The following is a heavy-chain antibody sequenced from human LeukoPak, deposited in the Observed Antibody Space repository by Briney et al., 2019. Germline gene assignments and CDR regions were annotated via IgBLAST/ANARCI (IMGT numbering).Heavy chain of an antibody. CDR2: IYHSGST. J-gene: IGHJ4*02. CDR3: ARLTRRDFWSGYYFDY. V-gene: IGHV4-4*02. CDR1: GGSISSSNW. Sequence: PSETLSLTCAVSGGSISSSNWWSWVRQPPGKGLEWIGEIYHSGSTNYNPSLKSRVTISVDKSKNQFSLKLSSVTAADTAVYYCARLTRRDFWSGYYFDYWGQGTPVTVSS. D-gene: IGHD3-3*01.